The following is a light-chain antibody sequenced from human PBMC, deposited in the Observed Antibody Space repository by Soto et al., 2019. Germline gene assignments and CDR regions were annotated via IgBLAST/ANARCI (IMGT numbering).Light chain of an antibody. V-gene: IGKV1-39*01. CDR2: AAS. CDR1: QSINKY. Sequence: DIQMTQSPSSLSASVGDRVTITCRASQSINKYLNWYRQKPGKAPELLIYAASSLQNGVPSTFSGSGSGPDFTLTISSLQPEDFATYYCQQSYDSPLTFGGGTKVEIK. CDR3: QQSYDSPLT. J-gene: IGKJ4*01.